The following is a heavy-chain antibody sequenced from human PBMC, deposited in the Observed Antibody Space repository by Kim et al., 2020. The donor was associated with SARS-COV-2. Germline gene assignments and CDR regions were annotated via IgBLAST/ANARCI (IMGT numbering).Heavy chain of an antibody. J-gene: IGHJ6*02. Sequence: GGSLRLPCAASGFSFNTPDMHWVRQASGKGLEWVGRINSKMDSFVTEYGASVKGRFIMSRDDSKNTAYLEMNSLKTDDTAVYYCIRGSGSRIVYGMDVWGQGTTVTVSS. CDR3: IRGSGSRIVYGMDV. CDR2: INSKMDSFVT. V-gene: IGHV3-73*01. D-gene: IGHD3-3*01. CDR1: GFSFNTPD.